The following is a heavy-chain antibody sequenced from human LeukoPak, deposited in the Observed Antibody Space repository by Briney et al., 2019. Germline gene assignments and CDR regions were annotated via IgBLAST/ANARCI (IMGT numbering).Heavy chain of an antibody. V-gene: IGHV1-18*01. CDR2: ISAYIGNT. D-gene: IGHD3-22*01. J-gene: IGHJ4*02. CDR1: GYTFTSYG. CDR3: ARRLYYYDSSGYYSYYFDY. Sequence: ASVKVSCKASGYTFTSYGISWVRQAPGQGLEWMGWISAYIGNTNYAQKLQGRVTMTTDTSTSTAYMELRSLRSDDTAVYYCARRLYYYDSSGYYSYYFDYWGQGTLVTVSS.